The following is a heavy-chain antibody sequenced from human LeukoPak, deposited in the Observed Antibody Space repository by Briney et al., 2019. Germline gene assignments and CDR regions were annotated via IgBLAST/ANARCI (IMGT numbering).Heavy chain of an antibody. J-gene: IGHJ6*02. V-gene: IGHV1-2*02. Sequence: ASVKVSCKASGYTFTCYYMHWVRQAPGQGLEWMGWINPNSGGTNYAQKFQGRVTMTRDTSISTAYMELSRLRSDDTAVYYCASAGTLIVLMVYASYGMDVWGQGTTVTVSS. CDR1: GYTFTCYY. CDR3: ASAGTLIVLMVYASYGMDV. D-gene: IGHD2-8*01. CDR2: INPNSGGT.